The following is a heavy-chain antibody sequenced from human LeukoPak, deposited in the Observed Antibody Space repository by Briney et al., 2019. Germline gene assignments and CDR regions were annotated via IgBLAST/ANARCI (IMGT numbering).Heavy chain of an antibody. Sequence: QSGGSLRLSCAASGFTFSSYAMSWVRQAPGKGLEWVSAISGSGGSPYYADSVKGRFTISRDDSKTTLNLQMNSLRAEDTAVYYCARGEGTGKGLRFWGQGTLVTVSS. J-gene: IGHJ4*02. CDR1: GFTFSSYA. CDR3: ARGEGTGKGLRF. CDR2: ISGSGGSP. V-gene: IGHV3-23*01. D-gene: IGHD3-10*01.